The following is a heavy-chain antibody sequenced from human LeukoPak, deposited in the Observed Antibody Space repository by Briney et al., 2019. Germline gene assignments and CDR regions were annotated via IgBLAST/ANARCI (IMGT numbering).Heavy chain of an antibody. D-gene: IGHD3-22*01. CDR1: GFTFSNYY. CDR2: ISGSSSYI. J-gene: IGHJ5*02. CDR3: ARDVYYYDSSGFDP. V-gene: IGHV3-21*01. Sequence: GGSLRLSCAASGFTFSNYYMNWVRQAPGKGLEWVSSISGSSSYIYYADSVKGRFTISRDNAKNSLYLQMNSLRAEDTAVNYCARDVYYYDSSGFDPWGQGTLVTVSS.